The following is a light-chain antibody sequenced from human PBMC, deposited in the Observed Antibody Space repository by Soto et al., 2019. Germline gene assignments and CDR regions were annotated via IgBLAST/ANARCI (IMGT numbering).Light chain of an antibody. CDR1: QGIRHD. V-gene: IGKV1-17*01. J-gene: IGKJ1*01. CDR3: QRYYTYART. CDR2: AAS. Sequence: IHVNQAPSSMSTSVGDRVTITCRASQGIRHDLGCYHQKPRKAPKRLVYAASSLQSGAPSRFSGSGPGTDYTLTISSRQSEYFATHICQRYYTYARTFGEGTKVDIK.